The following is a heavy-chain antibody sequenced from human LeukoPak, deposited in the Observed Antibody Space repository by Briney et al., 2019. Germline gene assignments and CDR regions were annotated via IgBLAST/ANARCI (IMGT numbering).Heavy chain of an antibody. J-gene: IGHJ4*02. Sequence: SETLSLTCGVYGGSFRGNYWSWFRQPPGKGLEWIGEINHSGSTNYNASLKSRLSISEDTSKNHISLKVTSVTAADTAVYYCATGNNTVADYWGQGTLVTVSS. D-gene: IGHD1-1*01. CDR3: ATGNNTVADY. CDR2: INHSGST. V-gene: IGHV4-34*01. CDR1: GGSFRGNY.